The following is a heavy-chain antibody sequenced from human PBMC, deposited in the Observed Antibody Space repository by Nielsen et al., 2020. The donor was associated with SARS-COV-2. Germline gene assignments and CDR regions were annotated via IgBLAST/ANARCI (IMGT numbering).Heavy chain of an antibody. CDR3: ARGGTIFGVVNSGMDV. CDR2: IYYSGST. V-gene: IGHV4-30-4*01. CDR1: GGSISSGDYY. D-gene: IGHD3-3*01. J-gene: IGHJ6*02. Sequence: SETLSLTCTASGGSISSGDYYWSWIRQPPGKGLEWIGYIYYSGSTYYNPSLKSRVTISVDTSKNQFSLKLSSVTAADTALYYCARGGTIFGVVNSGMDVWGQGTTVTVSS.